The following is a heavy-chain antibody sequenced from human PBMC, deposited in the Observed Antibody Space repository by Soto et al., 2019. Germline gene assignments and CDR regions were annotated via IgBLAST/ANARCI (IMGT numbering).Heavy chain of an antibody. J-gene: IGHJ4*02. CDR1: GYIFKNYA. CDR2: IIPVFGTP. Sequence: QVQLVQSGAEVKETGSSVKVSCKSSGYIFKNYAVTWLRQAPGQGLEWMGGIIPVFGTPDYSQKFRGRVTITADESTSTVYMELRSLTSEDTAVYYWARHLFGYVLGSYRHWGQGTLVTVSS. V-gene: IGHV1-69*01. D-gene: IGHD3-16*02. CDR3: ARHLFGYVLGSYRH.